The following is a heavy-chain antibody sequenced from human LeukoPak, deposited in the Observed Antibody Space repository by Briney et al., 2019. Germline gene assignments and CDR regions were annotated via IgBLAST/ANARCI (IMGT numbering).Heavy chain of an antibody. V-gene: IGHV4-34*01. CDR1: GGSFSGYY. CDR3: ARIWDYVFDY. J-gene: IGHJ4*02. CDR2: INHSGST. Sequence: SETLSLTCAVYGGSFSGYYWSWIRQPPGKGLEWIGEINHSGSTNYNPSLKSRVTISVDTSKNQFSLKLSSVTAADTAVYYCARIWDYVFDYWGQGTLVTVSS. D-gene: IGHD1-7*01.